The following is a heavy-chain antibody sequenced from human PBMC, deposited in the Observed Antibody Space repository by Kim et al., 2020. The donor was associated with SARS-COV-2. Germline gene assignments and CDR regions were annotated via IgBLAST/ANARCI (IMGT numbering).Heavy chain of an antibody. CDR2: KAYGGQM. CDR3: TTKQF. J-gene: IGHJ4*02. V-gene: IGHV3-15*01. Sequence: KAYGGQMDYAALVKGRVTISTDDTKNTLYLKMNSLKTEDTAVYYCTTKQFWGQGTLVTVSS. D-gene: IGHD6-19*01.